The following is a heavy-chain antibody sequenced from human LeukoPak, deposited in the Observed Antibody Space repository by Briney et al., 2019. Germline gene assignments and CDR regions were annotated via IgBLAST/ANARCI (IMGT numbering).Heavy chain of an antibody. CDR3: ARHEYSGSYYGLSWFDP. D-gene: IGHD1-26*01. CDR2: IYYSGST. CDR1: GGSISSSGYY. V-gene: IGHV4-39*01. J-gene: IGHJ5*02. Sequence: PSETLSLTCTVSGGSISSSGYYWGWIRQPPGKGLEWIASIYYSGSTYYNPSLKSRVTISVDTSKNQLSLKLSSLTAADTAVYYCARHEYSGSYYGLSWFDPWGQGTLVTVSS.